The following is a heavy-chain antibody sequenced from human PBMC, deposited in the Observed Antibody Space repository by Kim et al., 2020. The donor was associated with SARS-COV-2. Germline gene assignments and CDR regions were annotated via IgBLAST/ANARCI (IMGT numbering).Heavy chain of an antibody. D-gene: IGHD3-10*01. CDR2: LSSTFTTI. J-gene: IGHJ6*02. V-gene: IGHV3-48*04. CDR1: GFTFSTFS. CDR3: ARDNRGYGMDI. Sequence: GGSLRLSCAASGFTFSTFSMNWVRQAPGKGLEWVAYLSSTFTTIYYADSVKGRFTISRDNAKNSLYLQMSSLKAEDTALYYCARDNRGYGMDIWGQGPTVTVSS.